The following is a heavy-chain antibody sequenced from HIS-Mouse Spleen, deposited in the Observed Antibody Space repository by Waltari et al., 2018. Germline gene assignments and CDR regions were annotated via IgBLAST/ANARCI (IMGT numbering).Heavy chain of an antibody. CDR1: GFTFEDCA. CDR2: ISWNSGSI. Sequence: EVQLVESGGGLVQPGRSLRLSWSASGFTFEDCAMPWVRQAPGKGLEWVSGISWNSGSIGYADSVKGRFTISRDNAKNSLYLQMNSLRAEDTALYYCAKDMRANWEYFDYWGQGTLVTVSS. J-gene: IGHJ4*02. CDR3: AKDMRANWEYFDY. D-gene: IGHD7-27*01. V-gene: IGHV3-9*01.